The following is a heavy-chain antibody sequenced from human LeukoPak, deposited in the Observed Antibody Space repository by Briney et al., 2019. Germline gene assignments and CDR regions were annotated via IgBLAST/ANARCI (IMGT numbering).Heavy chain of an antibody. V-gene: IGHV3-23*01. D-gene: IGHD2-21*02. J-gene: IGHJ4*02. Sequence: GGSLRLSCAASGFTFSSYAMSWVRQAPGKGLELVSAIIGRGGSTYYVDSVKGRCTISRDNSKNTLYLQMNSLRAEDTAVYYCAKDGGGGDHFDYWGQGTLVTVSS. CDR1: GFTFSSYA. CDR3: AKDGGGGDHFDY. CDR2: IIGRGGST.